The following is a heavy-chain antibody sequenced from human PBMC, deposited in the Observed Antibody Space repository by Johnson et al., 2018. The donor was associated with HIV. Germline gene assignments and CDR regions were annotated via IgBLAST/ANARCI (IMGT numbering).Heavy chain of an antibody. Sequence: VQLVESGGGVVQPGRSLRLSCAASGFTVSSNYMSWVRQAPGKGLEWVSVIYSGGSTYYADSVKGRFTISRDNSKNTLYLQMGSLRAEDMAVYYCATHVEYSSSPPYAFDIWGQGTMVTVSS. CDR2: IYSGGST. V-gene: IGHV3-66*02. D-gene: IGHD6-6*01. CDR1: GFTVSSNY. CDR3: ATHVEYSSSPPYAFDI. J-gene: IGHJ3*02.